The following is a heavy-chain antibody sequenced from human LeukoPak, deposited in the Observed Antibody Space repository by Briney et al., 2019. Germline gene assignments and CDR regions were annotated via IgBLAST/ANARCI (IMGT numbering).Heavy chain of an antibody. V-gene: IGHV4-59*08. D-gene: IGHD3-16*01. J-gene: IGHJ6*02. Sequence: SETLSLTCTVSGGSISSYYWSWIRQPPGKGLEWIGYIYYSGSTNYNPSLKSRVTISVDTSKNQFSLKLSSVTAADTAVYYCARQYYDYVWGSFYGMDVWGQGTTVTVSS. CDR3: ARQYYDYVWGSFYGMDV. CDR2: IYYSGST. CDR1: GGSISSYY.